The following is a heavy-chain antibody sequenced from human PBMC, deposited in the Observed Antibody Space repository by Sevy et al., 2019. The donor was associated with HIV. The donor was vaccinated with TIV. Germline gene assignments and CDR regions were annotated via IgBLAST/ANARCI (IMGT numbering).Heavy chain of an antibody. CDR2: IKQDGSEK. CDR3: ARDRYYYDSSGYYPPFEY. V-gene: IGHV3-7*01. CDR1: GFTFSSYW. J-gene: IGHJ4*02. D-gene: IGHD3-22*01. Sequence: GGSLRLSCAASGFTFSSYWMSWVRQAPGKGLEWVANIKQDGSEKYYVDSVKGRFTISRDNAKNSLYLQMNSLRAEDTAVYYCARDRYYYDSSGYYPPFEYWGQVTLVTVSS.